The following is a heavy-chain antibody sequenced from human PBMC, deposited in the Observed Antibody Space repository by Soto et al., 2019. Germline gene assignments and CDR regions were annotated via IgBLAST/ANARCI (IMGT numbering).Heavy chain of an antibody. CDR1: GGSFSGYY. J-gene: IGHJ4*02. Sequence: QVQLQQWGAGLLKPSETLSLTCAVYGGSFSGYYWSWIRQPPGKGLEWIGEINHSGSTNYNPSLKSRVTISVDTSKNQFSLKLSSVTAADTAVYYCARGVGYCSGGRCYWDYWGQGTLVTVSS. CDR3: ARGVGYCSGGRCYWDY. CDR2: INHSGST. V-gene: IGHV4-34*01. D-gene: IGHD2-15*01.